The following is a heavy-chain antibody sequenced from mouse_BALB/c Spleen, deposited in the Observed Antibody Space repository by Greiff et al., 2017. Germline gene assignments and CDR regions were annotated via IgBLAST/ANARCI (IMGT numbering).Heavy chain of an antibody. Sequence: QVQLQQSGAELMKPGASVKISCKATGYTFSSYWIEWVKQRPGHGLEWIGEILPGSGSTNYNEKFKGKATFTADTASNTAYVQLSSLTSEDSAVYNGARGGDGYYPGFAYWGQGTLVTVSA. CDR1: GYTFSSYW. D-gene: IGHD2-3*01. J-gene: IGHJ3*01. CDR2: ILPGSGST. CDR3: ARGGDGYYPGFAY. V-gene: IGHV1-9*01.